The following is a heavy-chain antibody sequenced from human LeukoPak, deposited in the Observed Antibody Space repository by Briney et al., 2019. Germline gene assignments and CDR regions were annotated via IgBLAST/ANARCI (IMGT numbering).Heavy chain of an antibody. V-gene: IGHV1-69*13. Sequence: GASVKVSCKASGGTFSSYAISWVRQAPGQGLEWMGGIIPIFGTANYAQRFQGRVTITADESTSTAYMELRSLRSDDTAVYYCARDSGYSYGYYYYYMDVWGKGTTVTVSS. J-gene: IGHJ6*03. CDR2: IIPIFGTA. CDR1: GGTFSSYA. D-gene: IGHD5-18*01. CDR3: ARDSGYSYGYYYYYMDV.